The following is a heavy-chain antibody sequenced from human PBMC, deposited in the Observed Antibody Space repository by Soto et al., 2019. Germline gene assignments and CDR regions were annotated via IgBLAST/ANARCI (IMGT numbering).Heavy chain of an antibody. CDR3: ARLYYYDSSGYYYVDPGHDAFDI. CDR2: IIPIFGTA. Sequence: SVKVSCKASGGTFSSYAISWVRQAPGQGLEWMGGIIPIFGTANYAQKFQGRVTITADESTSTAYMELSSLRSEDTAVYYCARLYYYDSSGYYYVDPGHDAFDIWGQGTMVTVS. D-gene: IGHD3-22*01. CDR1: GGTFSSYA. J-gene: IGHJ3*02. V-gene: IGHV1-69*13.